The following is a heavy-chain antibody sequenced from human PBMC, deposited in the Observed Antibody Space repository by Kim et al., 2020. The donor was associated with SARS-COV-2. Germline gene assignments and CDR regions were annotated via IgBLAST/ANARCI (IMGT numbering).Heavy chain of an antibody. J-gene: IGHJ6*03. D-gene: IGHD3-10*01. CDR2: NK. V-gene: IGHV3-30*01. Sequence: NKNDAYSVKVRLTISRDHSKNTLYLQMNSRRAEDTAVYYCARGGHYYYMDVWGKGTTVTVSS. CDR3: ARGGHYYYMDV.